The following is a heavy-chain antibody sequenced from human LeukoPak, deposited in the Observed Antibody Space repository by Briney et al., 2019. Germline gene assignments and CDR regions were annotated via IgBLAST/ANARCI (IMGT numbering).Heavy chain of an antibody. D-gene: IGHD1-26*01. Sequence: PSQTLSLTCTVSGGSISSGDYYWSWIRQPPGKGLEWIGYIYYSGSTYYNPSLKSRVTISVDTSKNQFSLKLSSVTAADTAVYYCARDHRRELRRWFDPWGPGTLVTVSS. J-gene: IGHJ5*02. CDR2: IYYSGST. V-gene: IGHV4-30-4*08. CDR1: GGSISSGDYY. CDR3: ARDHRRELRRWFDP.